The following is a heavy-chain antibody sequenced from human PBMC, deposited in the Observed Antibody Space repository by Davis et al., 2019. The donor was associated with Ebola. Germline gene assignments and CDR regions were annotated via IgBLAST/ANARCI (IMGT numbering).Heavy chain of an antibody. V-gene: IGHV4-59*02. CDR2: IYYSGTT. CDR1: GASVSRFY. CDR3: ARDGYYLGSGSHDDAFDI. D-gene: IGHD3-10*01. Sequence: MPSETLSLTCTVSGASVSRFYWSWIRQPPGGGLDWIGLIYYSGTTNYNPSLKSRVTISIDTSKNQFSLKLTSVTAADTAVYYCARDGYYLGSGSHDDAFDIWGQGTMVIVSS. J-gene: IGHJ3*02.